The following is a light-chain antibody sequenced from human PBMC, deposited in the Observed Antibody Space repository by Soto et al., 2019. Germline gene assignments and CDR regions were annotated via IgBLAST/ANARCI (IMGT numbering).Light chain of an antibody. CDR2: GAS. J-gene: IGKJ5*01. CDR3: QQYNNWPPIT. CDR1: QSVRSN. V-gene: IGKV3-15*01. Sequence: EIVMTQSPGTLSVSPGESATLSCRASQSVRSNLAWYQQKPGQAPRLVIYGASTRATGIPARCSGSGSGTEFTLTISSLQSEDFAVYYCQQYNNWPPITFGQGTRLEI.